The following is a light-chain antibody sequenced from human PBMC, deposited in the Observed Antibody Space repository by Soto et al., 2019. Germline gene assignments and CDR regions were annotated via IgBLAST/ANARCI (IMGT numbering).Light chain of an antibody. V-gene: IGKV3-15*01. Sequence: EIVLPQSPATLSLSPGERATLSCRAGQSVSSYLAWYQQKPGQAPRLLIYGAFTRAAGVPARFSGSGSGTELTLTISSLQSEDSAVYFCQQYANWPKTFGQGTKVDIK. CDR1: QSVSSY. CDR2: GAF. CDR3: QQYANWPKT. J-gene: IGKJ1*01.